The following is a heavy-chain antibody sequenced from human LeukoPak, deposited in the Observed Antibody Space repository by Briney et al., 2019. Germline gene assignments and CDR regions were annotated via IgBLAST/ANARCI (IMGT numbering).Heavy chain of an antibody. CDR1: GFTFSSYA. CDR2: ISGSGGST. D-gene: IGHD2-2*01. V-gene: IGHV3-23*01. Sequence: GGSLRLSCAASGFTFSSYAMSWVRQAPGKGLEWASAISGSGGSTYYADSVKGRFTISRDNSKNTLYLQMNSLRAEDTAVYYCAKDGPGYCSSTSCALDYWGQGTLVTVSS. J-gene: IGHJ4*02. CDR3: AKDGPGYCSSTSCALDY.